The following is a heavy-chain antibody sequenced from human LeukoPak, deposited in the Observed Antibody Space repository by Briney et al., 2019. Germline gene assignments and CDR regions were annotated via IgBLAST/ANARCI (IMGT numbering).Heavy chain of an antibody. V-gene: IGHV4-59*01. D-gene: IGHD3-3*01. Sequence: SETLSLTCTVSGGSISSYYWSWILHPPGKGLESIGYIYYSGSTNYNPSLKTRVTISVDTSKNQFSLKLSSVTAADTAVYYCARGRAYYDFWSGYLSGSMDVWGKGTTVTVSS. J-gene: IGHJ6*03. CDR1: GGSISSYY. CDR3: ARGRAYYDFWSGYLSGSMDV. CDR2: IYYSGST.